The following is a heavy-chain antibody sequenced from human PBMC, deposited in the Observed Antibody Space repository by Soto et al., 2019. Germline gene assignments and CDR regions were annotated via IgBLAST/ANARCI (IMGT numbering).Heavy chain of an antibody. D-gene: IGHD3-10*01. Sequence: EVQLVESGGGLVQPGRSLRLSCAASGFTFDDYAMHWVRQAPGKGLEWVSGISWNSGSIGYADSVKGRFTISRDNAKNSLYRQMNSLRAEDTALYYCAKDSSYYYGSGSYRVWGQGTLVTVSS. V-gene: IGHV3-9*01. CDR3: AKDSSYYYGSGSYRV. CDR2: ISWNSGSI. CDR1: GFTFDDYA. J-gene: IGHJ4*02.